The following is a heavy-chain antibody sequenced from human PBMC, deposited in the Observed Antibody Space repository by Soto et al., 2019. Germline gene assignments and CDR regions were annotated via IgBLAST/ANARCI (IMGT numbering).Heavy chain of an antibody. CDR1: GYSFTSYW. D-gene: IGHD4-17*01. J-gene: IGHJ6*02. CDR3: ARQEVTTGGYYYYYGMDV. CDR2: IDPSDSYT. Sequence: PGESRKISCKGSGYSFTSYWISWVRQMPGKGLEWMGRIDPSDSYTNYSPSFQGHVTTSADKSISTAYLQWSSLKASDTAMYYCARQEVTTGGYYYYYGMDVWGQGTTVTVSS. V-gene: IGHV5-10-1*01.